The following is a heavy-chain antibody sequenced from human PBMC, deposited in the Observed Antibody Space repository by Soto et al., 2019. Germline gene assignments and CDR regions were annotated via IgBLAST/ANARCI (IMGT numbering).Heavy chain of an antibody. CDR1: GGTFSSYA. D-gene: IGHD2-15*01. J-gene: IGHJ6*02. V-gene: IGHV1-69*12. Sequence: QVQLVQSGAEVKKPGSSVKVSCKASGGTFSSYAISWVRQAPGQGLEWMGGIIPIFGTANYAQKFQGRVTITEDESTSTAYMELSSLRSEDTAVYYCARVPYCSGGSCSRYGMDVWGQGTTVTVSS. CDR3: ARVPYCSGGSCSRYGMDV. CDR2: IIPIFGTA.